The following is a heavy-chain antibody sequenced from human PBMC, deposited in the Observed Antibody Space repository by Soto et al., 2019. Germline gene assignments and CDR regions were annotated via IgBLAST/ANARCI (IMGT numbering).Heavy chain of an antibody. CDR2: ISAYNGNT. CDR3: ARGIGAIYDILTGYGMDV. CDR1: GYTFTSYG. J-gene: IGHJ6*02. D-gene: IGHD3-9*01. V-gene: IGHV1-18*01. Sequence: QVQLVQSGAEVKKPGASVKVSCKASGYTFTSYGISWVRQAPGQGLEWMGWISAYNGNTNYAQKLQGRVTMTTDTYTSTAYMELRSLRSDDTDVYYCARGIGAIYDILTGYGMDVWGQGTTVTVSS.